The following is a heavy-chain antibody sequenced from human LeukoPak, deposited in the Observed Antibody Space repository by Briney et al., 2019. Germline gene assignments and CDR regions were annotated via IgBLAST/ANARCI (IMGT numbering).Heavy chain of an antibody. CDR3: ARGRSGELLFPRNYYYYYMDV. D-gene: IGHD1-26*01. V-gene: IGHV1-2*02. Sequence: ASVKVSCKASGYTFTGYYMHWVRQAPGQGLEWMGWINPNSGGTNYAQKFQGRVTMTRDTSISTAYMELSRLRSDDTAVYYCARGRSGELLFPRNYYYYYMDVWGKGTTVTISS. J-gene: IGHJ6*03. CDR1: GYTFTGYY. CDR2: INPNSGGT.